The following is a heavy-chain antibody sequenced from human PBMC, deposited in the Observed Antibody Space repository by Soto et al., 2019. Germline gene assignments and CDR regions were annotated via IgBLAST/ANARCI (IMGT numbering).Heavy chain of an antibody. J-gene: IGHJ4*02. CDR2: ISTDKGKT. CDR3: ATRSPAFDY. Sequence: GPEVKKPGASVKVSCKTSGYTFTSFGISWVRQAPGQGLEWMGWISTDKGKTNYAQKFQGRVTMTTDTSTSTAFMELRSLRSDDTAVYYCATRSPAFDYWGQGTLVTVSS. V-gene: IGHV1-18*01. CDR1: GYTFTSFG.